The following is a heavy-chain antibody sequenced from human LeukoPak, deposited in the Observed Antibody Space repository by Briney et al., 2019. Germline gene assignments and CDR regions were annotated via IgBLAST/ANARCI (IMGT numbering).Heavy chain of an antibody. D-gene: IGHD3-10*01. V-gene: IGHV4-59*08. CDR3: ARYVVYGSGKYYFDY. CDR1: GGSISSYY. Sequence: SETLSLTCTVSGGSISSYYWNWIRQPPGKGLEWIGYIYYSGSTNYNPSLESRVTISVDTSKNQFSLKLSSVTAADTAVYYCARYVVYGSGKYYFDYWGQGTLVTVSS. CDR2: IYYSGST. J-gene: IGHJ4*02.